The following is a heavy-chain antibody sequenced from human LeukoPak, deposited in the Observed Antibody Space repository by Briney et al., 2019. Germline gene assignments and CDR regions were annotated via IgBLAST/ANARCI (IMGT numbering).Heavy chain of an antibody. J-gene: IGHJ4*02. D-gene: IGHD3-10*01. CDR2: INPSGGST. Sequence: ASVKVSCKASGYTFTNYYMHWVRQAPGQGLEWMGIINPSGGSTSYAQKFQGRVTMTRDMSTSTDYMELISLRAEDTAVYYCGKDHKSGNYGLIEYWGQGTLVTVSS. CDR3: GKDHKSGNYGLIEY. V-gene: IGHV1-46*01. CDR1: GYTFTNYY.